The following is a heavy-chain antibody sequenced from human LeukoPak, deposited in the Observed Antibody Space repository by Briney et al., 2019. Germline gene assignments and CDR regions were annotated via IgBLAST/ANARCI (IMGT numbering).Heavy chain of an antibody. J-gene: IGHJ4*02. V-gene: IGHV4-39*07. CDR3: ASSTIFGVVIIRHFDY. CDR2: IYYSGST. CDR1: GGSISSSSYY. Sequence: SETLSLTCTVSGGSISSSSYYWGWIRQPPGKGLEWIGSIYYSGSTYYNPSLKSRVTISVDTSKNQFSLRLSSVTAADTAVYYCASSTIFGVVIIRHFDYWGQGTLVTVSS. D-gene: IGHD3-3*01.